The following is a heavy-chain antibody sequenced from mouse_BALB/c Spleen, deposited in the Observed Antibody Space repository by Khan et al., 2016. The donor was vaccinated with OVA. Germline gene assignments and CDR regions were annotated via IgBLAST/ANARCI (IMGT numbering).Heavy chain of an antibody. D-gene: IGHD1-2*01. CDR1: GYSITSGYG. CDR3: ARTARIKY. V-gene: IGHV3-1*02. Sequence: VQLQESGPGLVKPSQSLSLTCTVTGYSITSGYGWYWIRQFPGNKLEWMGYISYSGSTNFNPSLKSRISITRDTSKNHFFLQFYSVTTEDTATYYCARTARIKYWGQGTTLTVSS. J-gene: IGHJ2*01. CDR2: ISYSGST.